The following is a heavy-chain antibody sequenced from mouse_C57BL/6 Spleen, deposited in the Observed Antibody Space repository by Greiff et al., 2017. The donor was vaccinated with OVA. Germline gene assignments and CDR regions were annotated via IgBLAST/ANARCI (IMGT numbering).Heavy chain of an antibody. CDR2: IDPSDSYT. CDR1: GYTFTSYW. CDR3: ARSSTGDYYFDY. D-gene: IGHD4-1*02. Sequence: QVQLQQPGAELVMPGASVKLSCKASGYTFTSYWMHWVKQRPGQGLEWIGEIDPSDSYTNYNQKFKGKSTLTVDKSSSTAYMQLSSLTSEDSAVYYCARSSTGDYYFDYWGQGTTLTVSS. J-gene: IGHJ2*01. V-gene: IGHV1-69*01.